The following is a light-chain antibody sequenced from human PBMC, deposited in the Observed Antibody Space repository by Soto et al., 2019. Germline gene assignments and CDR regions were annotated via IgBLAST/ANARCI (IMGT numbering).Light chain of an antibody. V-gene: IGKV3-11*01. Sequence: IVLTQSPTTLSLSPGERATLSCRASQNVANSLAWYQEKPGQAPRLLIYDASNRATGIPPRFSGSGSGTDFTLTISSLQSEDFAVYYCQQRSNWPPITFGQGTRLEIK. CDR1: QNVANS. J-gene: IGKJ5*01. CDR3: QQRSNWPPIT. CDR2: DAS.